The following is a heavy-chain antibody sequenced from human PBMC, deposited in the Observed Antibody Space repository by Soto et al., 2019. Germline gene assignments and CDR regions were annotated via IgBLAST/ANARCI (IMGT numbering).Heavy chain of an antibody. CDR3: AREGLATSPT. CDR2: IWYDGSNK. J-gene: IGHJ4*02. D-gene: IGHD5-12*01. CDR1: GFTFSSYG. Sequence: QVQLVESGGGVVQPGRSLRLSCAASGFTFSSYGMHRVRQAPGKGLEWVAVIWYDGSNKYYADSVKGRFTISRDNSKNTLYLQMNSLRAEDTAVYYCAREGLATSPTWGQGTLVTVSS. V-gene: IGHV3-33*01.